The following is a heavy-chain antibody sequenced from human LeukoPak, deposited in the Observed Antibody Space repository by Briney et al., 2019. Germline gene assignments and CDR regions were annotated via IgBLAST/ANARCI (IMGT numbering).Heavy chain of an antibody. V-gene: IGHV4-4*07. D-gene: IGHD1-26*01. CDR3: AGGSTAPYYFDY. Sequence: SETLSLTCTVSGDSISEYYWNWIRQPAGKGLEWIGHIYASGRTTNNPSLKSRVTISLDRPKNQFSLRLSSVTAADTAVYYCAGGSTAPYYFDYWGQGTLVTVSS. CDR1: GDSISEYY. J-gene: IGHJ4*02. CDR2: IYASGRT.